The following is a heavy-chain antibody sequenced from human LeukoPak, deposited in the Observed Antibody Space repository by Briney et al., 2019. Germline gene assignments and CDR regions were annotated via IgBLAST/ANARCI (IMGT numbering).Heavy chain of an antibody. CDR3: ARIEGGAGTD. D-gene: IGHD6-19*01. V-gene: IGHV1-2*02. Sequence: ASVKVSCKASGYTFTSYAMHWVRQAPGQRLEWMGYIYPKSGDTKYAQKFQGRVTMTRDTSISTAYMELTRLTSDDTAVYSCARIEGGAGTDWGQGTLVTVSS. CDR1: GYTFTSYA. J-gene: IGHJ4*02. CDR2: IYPKSGDT.